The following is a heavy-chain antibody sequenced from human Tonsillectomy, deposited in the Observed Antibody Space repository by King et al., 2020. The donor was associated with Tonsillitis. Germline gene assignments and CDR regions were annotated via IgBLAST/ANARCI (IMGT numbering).Heavy chain of an antibody. D-gene: IGHD5-12*01. CDR3: ASQSGSLDY. V-gene: IGHV3-23*04. Sequence: VQLVESGGGLVQPGGALRLFCGASGFTFCSYALSWVRQAPGKGVEGVSPLMGCGGRTYYADSVKGRFTISRDNSKSTLYLQMNSLRAEDTAVYSCASQSGSLDYWGQGTLVTVSS. CDR2: LMGCGGRT. CDR1: GFTFCSYA. J-gene: IGHJ4*02.